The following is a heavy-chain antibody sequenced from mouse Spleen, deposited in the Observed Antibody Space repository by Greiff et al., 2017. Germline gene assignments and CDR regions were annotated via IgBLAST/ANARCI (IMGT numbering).Heavy chain of an antibody. CDR2: INYDGSST. CDR3: ARLGSYAMDY. V-gene: IGHV5-16*01. D-gene: IGHD3-3*01. CDR1: GFTFSDYY. Sequence: EVQLVESEGGLVQPGSSMKLSCTASGFTFSDYYMAWVRQVPEKGLEWVANINYDGSSTYYLDSLKSRFIISRDNAKNILYLQMSSLKSEDTATYYCARLGSYAMDYWGQGTSVTVSS. J-gene: IGHJ4*01.